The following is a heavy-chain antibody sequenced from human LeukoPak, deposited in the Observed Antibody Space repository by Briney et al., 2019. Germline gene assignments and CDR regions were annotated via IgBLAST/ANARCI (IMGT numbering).Heavy chain of an antibody. CDR1: GFTFSNYE. CDR3: AKVSGSGWHFDH. CDR2: ISSSGILI. V-gene: IGHV3-48*03. Sequence: PGGSLRLSCAASGFTFSNYEMNWVRQAPGKGLEWVSFISSSGILIYYADSVKGRFTISRDNGKSSLFLQMDSLRVEDTAVYYCAKVSGSGWHFDHWGQGTLVTVSS. D-gene: IGHD6-19*01. J-gene: IGHJ4*02.